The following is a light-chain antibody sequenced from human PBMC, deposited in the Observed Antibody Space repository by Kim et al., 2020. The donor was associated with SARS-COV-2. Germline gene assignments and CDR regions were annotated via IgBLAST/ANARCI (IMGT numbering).Light chain of an antibody. CDR3: QHYYSSPRT. J-gene: IGKJ1*01. CDR1: QSVLYSSNNKNY. CDR2: WAS. Sequence: ATINCKSSQSVLYSSNNKNYLAWYQQKAGQPPKLLIYWASTRESGVPDRFSGSGSGTDFTLTISSLQAEDVAVYYCQHYYSSPRTFGQGTKVEIK. V-gene: IGKV4-1*01.